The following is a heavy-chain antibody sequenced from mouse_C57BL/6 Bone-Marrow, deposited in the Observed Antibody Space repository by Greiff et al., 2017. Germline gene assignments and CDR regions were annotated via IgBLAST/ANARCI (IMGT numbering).Heavy chain of an antibody. Sequence: EVKLVESGGGLVQPGGSLSLSCAASGFTFTDYYMSWVRQPPGKALEWLGFIRNKANGYTTEYSASVKVRFTISRDNSQSILYLQMNALRAEDSATYYCARLYGNSFDYWGQGTTLTVSS. V-gene: IGHV7-3*01. CDR1: GFTFTDYY. CDR3: ARLYGNSFDY. CDR2: IRNKANGYTT. D-gene: IGHD2-1*01. J-gene: IGHJ2*01.